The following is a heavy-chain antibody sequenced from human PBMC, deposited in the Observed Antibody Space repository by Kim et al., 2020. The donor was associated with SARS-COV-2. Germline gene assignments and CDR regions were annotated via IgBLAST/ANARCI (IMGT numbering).Heavy chain of an antibody. CDR3: ARDLRVRGVPPMGYYYGMDV. J-gene: IGHJ6*02. CDR2: IGTAGDT. D-gene: IGHD3-10*01. V-gene: IGHV3-13*04. Sequence: GGSLRLSCAASGFTFSSYDMHWVRQATGKGLEWVSAIGTAGDTYYPGSVKGRFTISRENAKNSLYLQMNSLRAGDTAVYYCARDLRVRGVPPMGYYYGMDVWGQGTTVTVSS. CDR1: GFTFSSYD.